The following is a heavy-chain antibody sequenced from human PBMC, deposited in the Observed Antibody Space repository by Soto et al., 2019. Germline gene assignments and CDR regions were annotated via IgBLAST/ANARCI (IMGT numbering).Heavy chain of an antibody. D-gene: IGHD2-15*01. CDR3: ARDFTPALTLGDDFDY. CDR1: GFTFSNYW. V-gene: IGHV3-74*01. Sequence: GGSLRLSCAASGFTFSNYWMHWVRQVPGKGLVWVSRINSDGTYRSYADFAKGRFTISRDDAKNTVYLQMNSLSAEDTAVYYCARDFTPALTLGDDFDYWGQGTLVTVSS. J-gene: IGHJ4*02. CDR2: INSDGTYR.